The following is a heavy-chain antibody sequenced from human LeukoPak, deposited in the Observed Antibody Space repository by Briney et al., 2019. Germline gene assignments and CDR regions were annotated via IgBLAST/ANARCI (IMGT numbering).Heavy chain of an antibody. Sequence: ASVKVSCKASGYTFTSYGISWVRQAPGQGLEWMGWISAYNGNTNYAQKLQGRVTMTTDTSTSTAYMELRSLRSDDTAVYYCARIGGSTMIDYYGMDVWGQGTTVTVSS. D-gene: IGHD3-22*01. CDR2: ISAYNGNT. CDR1: GYTFTSYG. J-gene: IGHJ6*02. CDR3: ARIGGSTMIDYYGMDV. V-gene: IGHV1-18*01.